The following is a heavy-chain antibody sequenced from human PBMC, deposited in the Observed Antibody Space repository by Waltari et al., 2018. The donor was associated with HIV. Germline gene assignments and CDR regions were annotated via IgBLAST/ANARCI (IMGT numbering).Heavy chain of an antibody. V-gene: IGHV1-2*02. CDR1: GYTFTDYY. Sequence: QSGAEVRKPGASVKVSCKTSGYTFTDYYIHWVRQAPGQGPEWMGWIYPNSGDTHFAEKFQGRVTLTRDTSIRTAYVEVSNLRSDDTAVYYCARQMTFYDALDIWGQGTMVSVSS. CDR3: ARQMTFYDALDI. J-gene: IGHJ3*02. CDR2: IYPNSGDT.